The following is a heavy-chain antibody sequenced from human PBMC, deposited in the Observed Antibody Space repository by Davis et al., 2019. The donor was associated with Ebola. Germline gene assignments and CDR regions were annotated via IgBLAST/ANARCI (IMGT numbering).Heavy chain of an antibody. Sequence: SLMTSCAASGFIVSSNYMSWVRQAPGKGLEWVSVIYSGGSTYYADPVKGRFSISRDDSKNTLYLQMNSLRAEDTAIYYCAKGYAVGGTCYSSAESWGQGTLVTVSS. CDR1: GFIVSSNY. CDR2: IYSGGST. V-gene: IGHV3-53*01. J-gene: IGHJ5*02. CDR3: AKGYAVGGTCYSSAES. D-gene: IGHD2-15*01.